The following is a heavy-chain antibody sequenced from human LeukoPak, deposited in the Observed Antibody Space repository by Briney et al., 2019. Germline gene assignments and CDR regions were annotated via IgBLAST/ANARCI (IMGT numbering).Heavy chain of an antibody. D-gene: IGHD6-13*01. J-gene: IGHJ6*02. CDR2: IYYSGST. V-gene: IGHV4-30-4*01. Sequence: PSQTLSLTCTVSGGSISSGDYYWSWIRQPPGKGLEWIGYIYYSGSTYYNPSLKSRVTISVDTSKNQFSLKLSSVTAADTAVYYCARTDYSSSYYYYGMDVWGQGTTVTVSS. CDR3: ARTDYSSSYYYYGMDV. CDR1: GGSISSGDYY.